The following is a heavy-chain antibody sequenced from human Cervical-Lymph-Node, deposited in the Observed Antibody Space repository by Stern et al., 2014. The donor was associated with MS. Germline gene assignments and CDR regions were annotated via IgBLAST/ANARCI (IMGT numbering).Heavy chain of an antibody. D-gene: IGHD4-11*01. CDR2: IKPNSGGT. CDR1: GYTFTGYY. CDR3: ARDPGYYSNSPFYYFDF. J-gene: IGHJ4*02. V-gene: IGHV1-2*04. Sequence: VHLVESGAEVKKPGASVKVSCKTSGYTFTGYYMHWVRQAPGQGLEWMGWIKPNSGGTKYAQKFQGWVTMTRDTSISAVYMELSRLRSDDAAVYYCARDPGYYSNSPFYYFDFWGQGTLVTVSS.